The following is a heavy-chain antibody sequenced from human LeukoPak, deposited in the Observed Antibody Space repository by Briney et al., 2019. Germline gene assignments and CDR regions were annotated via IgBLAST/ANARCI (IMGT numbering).Heavy chain of an antibody. CDR3: ARRGYYDFWSGYYPN. Sequence: SETLSLTCAVYGGSFSGYYWSWIRQPPGKGLEWIGEINHSGSTNYNPSLKSRVTISVDTSKNQFSLKLSSVTAADTAVYYCARRGYYDFWSGYYPNWGQGTLVTVSS. J-gene: IGHJ4*02. V-gene: IGHV4-34*01. CDR2: INHSGST. CDR1: GGSFSGYY. D-gene: IGHD3-3*01.